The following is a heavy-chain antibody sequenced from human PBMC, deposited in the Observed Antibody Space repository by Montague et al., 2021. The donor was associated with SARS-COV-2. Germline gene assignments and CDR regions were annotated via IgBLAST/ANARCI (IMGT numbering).Heavy chain of an antibody. CDR2: IYYSGST. CDR3: ARHHPSITIFGVVTIGSWFDP. V-gene: IGHV4-39*01. J-gene: IGHJ5*02. D-gene: IGHD3-3*01. Sequence: SETLSLTCNVSGGSISSSSYYWGWIRQPPGKGLEWIGSIYYSGSTYYNPSLKSRVTISVDTSKNQFSLKLSSVTAADTAVYYCARHHPSITIFGVVTIGSWFDPWGQGTLVTVSS. CDR1: GGSISSSSYY.